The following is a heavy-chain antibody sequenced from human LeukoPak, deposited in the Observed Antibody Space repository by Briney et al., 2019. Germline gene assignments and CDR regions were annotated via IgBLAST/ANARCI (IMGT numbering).Heavy chain of an antibody. Sequence: ASVKVSCKASGYTFNTYGITWVRQAPGQGLEWMGWISGYNGKTKYAQKLQDRVTMTTDTSTTTAYMELRSLRSDDTAVYYCARALVGATRGQFDYWGQGTLVTVSS. CDR1: GYTFNTYG. J-gene: IGHJ4*02. D-gene: IGHD1-26*01. CDR2: ISGYNGKT. CDR3: ARALVGATRGQFDY. V-gene: IGHV1-18*01.